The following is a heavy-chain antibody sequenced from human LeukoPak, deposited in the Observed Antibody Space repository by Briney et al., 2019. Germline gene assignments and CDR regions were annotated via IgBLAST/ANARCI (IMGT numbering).Heavy chain of an antibody. Sequence: GGSLRLSCAASGFTFSSYSMNWVRQAPGKGLEWVSYISSTSTTIYYADSVKGRFTISRDNAKNSLYLQMNSLRAEDTAVYYCASGYSSGPVYWGQGNLVTVSS. CDR3: ASGYSSGPVY. V-gene: IGHV3-48*04. D-gene: IGHD6-19*01. J-gene: IGHJ4*02. CDR1: GFTFSSYS. CDR2: ISSTSTTI.